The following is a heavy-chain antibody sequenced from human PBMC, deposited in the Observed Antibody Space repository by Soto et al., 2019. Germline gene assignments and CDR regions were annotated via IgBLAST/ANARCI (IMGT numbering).Heavy chain of an antibody. Sequence: PSETLSLTCAVSGGSISSGGYSWSWIRQPPGKGLEGIGYIYHSGSIYYNPSLKSRVTISVDRSKNQFSLKLSSVTAADTAVYYCVRDRGAVWGNYRKRAPRFDSWGQGIPVTVSS. CDR1: GGSISSGGYS. V-gene: IGHV4-30-2*01. CDR2: IYHSGSI. D-gene: IGHD3-16*02. CDR3: VRDRGAVWGNYRKRAPRFDS. J-gene: IGHJ4*02.